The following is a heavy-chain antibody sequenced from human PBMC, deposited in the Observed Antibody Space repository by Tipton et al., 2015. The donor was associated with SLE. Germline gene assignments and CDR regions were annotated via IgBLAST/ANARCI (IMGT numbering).Heavy chain of an antibody. Sequence: TLSLTCIVSGDSITDHYWVWIRQPAGKGLEWIGRIYPTGNTNYNPSLNSRATMSVDTSKNQFSLNLSSMTAADTGVYYCARVDQAIVVESAAKKYQSYFDYWGQGTLVTVSS. CDR3: ARVDQAIVVESAAKKYQSYFDY. CDR1: GDSITDHY. J-gene: IGHJ4*02. V-gene: IGHV4-4*07. CDR2: IYPTGNT. D-gene: IGHD2-2*01.